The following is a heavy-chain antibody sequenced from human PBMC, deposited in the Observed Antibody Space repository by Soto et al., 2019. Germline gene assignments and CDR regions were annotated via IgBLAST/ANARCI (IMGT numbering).Heavy chain of an antibody. CDR1: GGYISSGGYY. D-gene: IGHD6-6*01. Sequence: SETLSLTCTVSGGYISSGGYYWSWIRQHPGKGLEWIGYIYYSGSTYYNPSLKSRVTISVDTSKNQFSLKLSSVTAADTAVYYCARVSSSCASCYYYGMDVWGQGTTVTVSS. J-gene: IGHJ6*02. CDR2: IYYSGST. V-gene: IGHV4-31*03. CDR3: ARVSSSCASCYYYGMDV.